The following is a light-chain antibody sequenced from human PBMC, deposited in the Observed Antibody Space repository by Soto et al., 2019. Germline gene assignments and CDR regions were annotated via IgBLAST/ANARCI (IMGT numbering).Light chain of an antibody. CDR2: SND. J-gene: IGLJ3*02. CDR1: SSNIGSNT. Sequence: QSVLTQPPSASGSPGQTVTISCSGSSSNIGSNTVNWYQQLPGGAPKLLIYSNDKRPSGGPDRLSGSKSGTSATLAISGLQAEEEADDYCSSWDESLNGWVFGGGTKLTVL. CDR3: SSWDESLNGWV. V-gene: IGLV1-44*01.